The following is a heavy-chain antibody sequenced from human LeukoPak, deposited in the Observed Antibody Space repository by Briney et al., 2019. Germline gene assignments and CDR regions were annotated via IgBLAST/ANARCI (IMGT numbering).Heavy chain of an antibody. Sequence: PGGSLRLSCAASGFTFSSYSINWVRRAPGKGLEWVSYITCSSSIIYYADSVKGRFTISRDNAKNSLYLQMNSLRAEDTAVYYCARVGPMGAAAGTGYFQHWGQGTLVTVSS. CDR3: ARVGPMGAAAGTGYFQH. J-gene: IGHJ1*01. V-gene: IGHV3-48*01. CDR1: GFTFSSYS. CDR2: ITCSSSII. D-gene: IGHD6-13*01.